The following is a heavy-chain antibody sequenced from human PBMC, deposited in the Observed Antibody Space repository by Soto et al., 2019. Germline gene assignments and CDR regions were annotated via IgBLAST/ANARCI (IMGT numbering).Heavy chain of an antibody. J-gene: IGHJ4*02. Sequence: SSVKVSCKASGYTFTDYYMHWVRQAPGQGLEWMGWINPNSGATSYAQRFQGRVTMTRDTSISTAYMELSRLTSDDTAVYYCAREGGDIVQMVYALPWYWGQGTLVTVSS. CDR3: AREGGDIVQMVYALPWY. CDR1: GYTFTDYY. CDR2: INPNSGAT. V-gene: IGHV1-2*02. D-gene: IGHD2-8*01.